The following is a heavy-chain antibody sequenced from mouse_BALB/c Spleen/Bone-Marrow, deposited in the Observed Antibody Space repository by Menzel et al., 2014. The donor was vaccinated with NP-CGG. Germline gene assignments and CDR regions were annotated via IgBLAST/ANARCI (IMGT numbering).Heavy chain of an antibody. V-gene: IGHV1-4*01. D-gene: IGHD1-1*02. CDR3: ARSPSLWSAMDY. Sequence: QVQLQQSGAELARPGASVKMSCKASGYTFTSYTMQWIRQRPGQGLEWIGYIIPTSDYTNYNQKFKDKATLTADKSSSTAYMQLSSLTSEDSAVYYCARSPSLWSAMDYWGQGTSVTVSS. J-gene: IGHJ4*01. CDR1: GYTFTSYT. CDR2: IIPTSDYT.